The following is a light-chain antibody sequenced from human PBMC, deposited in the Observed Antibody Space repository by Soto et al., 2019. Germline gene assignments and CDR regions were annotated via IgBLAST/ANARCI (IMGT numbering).Light chain of an antibody. Sequence: QSALTQPASVSGSPGQSNTISCTGTSSDVGGYNYVSWYQQYPGKAPKLMIYDVSNRPSGVSNRFSGSKSGNTASLTISGLQAEDEADYYCTSYTTSSTLVFGTGTKVTVL. V-gene: IGLV2-14*01. CDR1: SSDVGGYNY. CDR2: DVS. J-gene: IGLJ1*01. CDR3: TSYTTSSTLV.